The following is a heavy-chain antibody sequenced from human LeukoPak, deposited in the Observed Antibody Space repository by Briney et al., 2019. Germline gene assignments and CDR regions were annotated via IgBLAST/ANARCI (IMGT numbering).Heavy chain of an antibody. V-gene: IGHV4-59*01. D-gene: IGHD6-6*01. Sequence: SETLSLTCTVSGDSMSSYYWSWIRQPPGKGLEWIAYISYSGSTKYNPSLQNRVTISIDTSKDQFSLKLSTVTAADTAVYFCARVTREAARWHFDLWGRGTLVTVSS. CDR1: GDSMSSYY. CDR3: ARVTREAARWHFDL. J-gene: IGHJ2*01. CDR2: ISYSGST.